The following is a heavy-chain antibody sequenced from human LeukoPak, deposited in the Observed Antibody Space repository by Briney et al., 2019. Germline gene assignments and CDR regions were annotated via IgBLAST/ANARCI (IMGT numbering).Heavy chain of an antibody. CDR3: AKDLNTCVFDY. CDR2: ISGSGGST. Sequence: GGSLRLTCAASGFTFSSYAMSWVRQAPGRGLEGVSAISGSGGSTYYADSVKGRFTISRDNSKNTLDLQMNSLRAADTAVYYCAKDLNTCVFDYWGQGTLVTVSS. J-gene: IGHJ4*02. D-gene: IGHD3-16*01. V-gene: IGHV3-23*01. CDR1: GFTFSSYA.